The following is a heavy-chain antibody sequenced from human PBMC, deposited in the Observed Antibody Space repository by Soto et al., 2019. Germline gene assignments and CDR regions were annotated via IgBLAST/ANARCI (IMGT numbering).Heavy chain of an antibody. CDR1: GFTFSSYA. D-gene: IGHD2-21*02. CDR2: ISGSGGST. V-gene: IGHV3-23*01. J-gene: IGHJ4*02. CDR3: AKEGVRVTAGGSLYFFDY. Sequence: EVQLLESGGGLVQPGGSLRLSCAASGFTFSSYAMSWVRQAPGKGLEWVSAISGSGGSTYYADSVKGRFIISRDNSKNHLYMQMNSLRAEDTAVYYCAKEGVRVTAGGSLYFFDYWGQGTLVTVSS.